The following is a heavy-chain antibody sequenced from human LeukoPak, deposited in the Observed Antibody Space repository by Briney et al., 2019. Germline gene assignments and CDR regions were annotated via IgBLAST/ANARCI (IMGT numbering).Heavy chain of an antibody. CDR1: GFTFSNYD. D-gene: IGHD3-10*01. CDR3: ARGLDSSGGGYYFDY. V-gene: IGHV3-33*01. J-gene: IGHJ4*02. CDR2: IWEDGNNK. Sequence: PGSSLRLSCAASGFTFSNYDMDWVRQAPGKGLEWVAVIWEDGNNKYYGDSVKGRFTISRDNSKSTLYLQMNSLRAEDPAAYYCARGLDSSGGGYYFDYWGQGTLVTVSS.